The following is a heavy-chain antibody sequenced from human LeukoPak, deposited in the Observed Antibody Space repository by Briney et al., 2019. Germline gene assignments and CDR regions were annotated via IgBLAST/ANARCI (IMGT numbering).Heavy chain of an antibody. CDR2: INHSGST. J-gene: IGHJ6*03. V-gene: IGHV4-34*01. D-gene: IGHD2-2*02. Sequence: SETLSLTCTVSGGSISSYYWSWIRQPPGKGLEWIGEINHSGSTNYNPSLKSRVTISVDTSKNQFSLKLSSVTAADTAVYYCARLIPYYYYMDVWGKGTTVTVSS. CDR1: GGSISSYY. CDR3: ARLIPYYYYMDV.